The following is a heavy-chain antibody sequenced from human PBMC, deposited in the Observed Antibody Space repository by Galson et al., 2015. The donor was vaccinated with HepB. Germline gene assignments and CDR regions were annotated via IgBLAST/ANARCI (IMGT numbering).Heavy chain of an antibody. D-gene: IGHD2-2*01. CDR2: INPNSGGT. CDR1: GYTFTGYY. CDR3: ARDLANIVVVPAAYKEGMDV. V-gene: IGHV1-2*02. J-gene: IGHJ6*02. Sequence: SVKVSCKASGYTFTGYYMHWVRQAPGQGLEWMGWINPNSGGTNYAQKFQGRVTMTRDTSISIAYMELSRLGSDDTAVYYCARDLANIVVVPAAYKEGMDVWGQGTTVTVSS.